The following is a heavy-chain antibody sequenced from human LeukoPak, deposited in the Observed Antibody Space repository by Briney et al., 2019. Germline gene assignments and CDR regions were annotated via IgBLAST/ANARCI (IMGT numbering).Heavy chain of an antibody. Sequence: GGSLRLSCAASGFTFSSYEMNWVRQAPGKGLEWVSAISGSGGSTYYADSVKGRFTISRDNSKNTLYLQMNSLRAEDTAVYYFAKTISDDAFDIWGQGTMVTVSS. CDR3: AKTISDDAFDI. D-gene: IGHD5-12*01. V-gene: IGHV3-23*01. CDR2: ISGSGGST. J-gene: IGHJ3*02. CDR1: GFTFSSYE.